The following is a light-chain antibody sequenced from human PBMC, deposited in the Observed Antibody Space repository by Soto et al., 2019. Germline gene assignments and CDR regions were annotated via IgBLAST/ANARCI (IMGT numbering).Light chain of an antibody. J-gene: IGKJ2*01. V-gene: IGKV3-15*01. Sequence: EIVMTQSPATLSVSPGERATLSCRASQSVSSNLAWYQQKPGQAPRLLIYGASTRATGIPARFSGSGSGTEFTLTISSLQSEDFAVYYCQQYNNWRAAYPFGQGTKLDIK. CDR1: QSVSSN. CDR2: GAS. CDR3: QQYNNWRAAYP.